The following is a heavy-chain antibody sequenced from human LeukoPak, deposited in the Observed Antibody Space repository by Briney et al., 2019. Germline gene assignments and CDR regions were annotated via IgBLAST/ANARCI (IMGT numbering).Heavy chain of an antibody. Sequence: SVKVSCKASGGTFSSYAISWVRQAPGQGLERMGGIIPIFGTANYAQKFQGRVTITADESTSTAYMELSSLRSEDTAVYYCARGKLEDGGYFDYWGQGTLVTVSS. V-gene: IGHV1-69*13. CDR1: GGTFSSYA. D-gene: IGHD1-1*01. CDR2: IIPIFGTA. J-gene: IGHJ4*02. CDR3: ARGKLEDGGYFDY.